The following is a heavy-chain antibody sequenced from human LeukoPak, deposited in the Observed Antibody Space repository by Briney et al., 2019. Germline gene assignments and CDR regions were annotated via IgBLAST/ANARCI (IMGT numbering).Heavy chain of an antibody. V-gene: IGHV1-69*13. D-gene: IGHD3-10*01. CDR3: ARASESGSYHAPFDY. CDR1: GYTFTSYD. Sequence: SVKVSCKASGYTFTSYDISWVRQAPGQGLEWMGGIIPIFATANYAQKFQGRVTITADESTSTAYMELSSLRSEDTAVYYCARASESGSYHAPFDYWGQGTLVTVSS. CDR2: IIPIFATA. J-gene: IGHJ4*02.